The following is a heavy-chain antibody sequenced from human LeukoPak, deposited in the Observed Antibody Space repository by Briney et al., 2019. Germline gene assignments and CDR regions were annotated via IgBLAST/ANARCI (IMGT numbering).Heavy chain of an antibody. CDR2: MSHSGST. J-gene: IGHJ4*02. CDR1: GGSISSYH. D-gene: IGHD2-8*01. CDR3: ARRPTNYVFDY. V-gene: IGHV4-59*08. Sequence: SETLPVTCTVSGGSISSYHWSWIRQPPGKGLEWIGYMSHSGSTNYNPSLRSRVTISLDTSKNQFSLRLSSVTAADTAVYYCARRPTNYVFDYWGQGTLVTVSS.